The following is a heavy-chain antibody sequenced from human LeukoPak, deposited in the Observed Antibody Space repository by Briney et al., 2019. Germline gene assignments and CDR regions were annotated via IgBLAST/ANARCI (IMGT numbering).Heavy chain of an antibody. D-gene: IGHD2-21*02. J-gene: IGHJ4*02. V-gene: IGHV3-30-3*01. Sequence: PGRSLRLSCAASGFTFSSYAMHWARQAPGKGLEWVAVISYDGSNKYYADSVKGRFTISRDNSKNTLYLQMNSLRAEDTAVYYCAREYPGTATLIDYWGQGTLVTVSS. CDR2: ISYDGSNK. CDR1: GFTFSSYA. CDR3: AREYPGTATLIDY.